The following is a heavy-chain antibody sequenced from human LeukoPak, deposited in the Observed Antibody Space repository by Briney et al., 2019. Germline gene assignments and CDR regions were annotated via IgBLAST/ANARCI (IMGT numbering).Heavy chain of an antibody. CDR3: ARGRSQYYMDV. V-gene: IGHV3-13*01. J-gene: IGHJ6*03. Sequence: GGSLRLSCAASGFTFNTYDVHWVRQATGKGLEWVSAIGTAGDTYYPGSVKGRFTISRENVRNSLYLQMNSLRAGDTAVYYCARGRSQYYMDVWGKGTTVTVSS. CDR1: GFTFNTYD. D-gene: IGHD3-10*01. CDR2: IGTAGDT.